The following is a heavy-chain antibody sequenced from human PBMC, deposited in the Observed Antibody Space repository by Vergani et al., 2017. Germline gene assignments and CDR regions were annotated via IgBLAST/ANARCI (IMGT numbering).Heavy chain of an antibody. CDR1: GFTFTAHG. CDR2: ISGQNFRT. CDR3: ARAYGRYDWFDY. D-gene: IGHD1-20*01. J-gene: IGHJ4*01. Sequence: EVQLLESGGDLVQPGGSLRLSCVASGFTFTAHGLNWVRQAPGKGLEWVSGISGQNFRTHYADSVKGRFTISRDDSKNTVYLQINSLRVEDTAVYYCARAYGRYDWFDYWGQRTLVTVSS. V-gene: IGHV3-23*01.